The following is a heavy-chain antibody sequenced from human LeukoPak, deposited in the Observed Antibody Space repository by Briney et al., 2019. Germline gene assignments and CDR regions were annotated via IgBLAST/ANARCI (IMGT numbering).Heavy chain of an antibody. V-gene: IGHV4-34*01. Sequence: PSETLSLTYAVYGGSFSGYYWSWIRQPPGKGLEWIGEINHSGSTNYNPSLKSRVTISVDTSKNQFSLKLSSVTAADTAVYYCASQNCSSTSCYPQNWFDPWGQGTLVTVSS. J-gene: IGHJ5*02. CDR3: ASQNCSSTSCYPQNWFDP. D-gene: IGHD2-2*01. CDR1: GGSFSGYY. CDR2: INHSGST.